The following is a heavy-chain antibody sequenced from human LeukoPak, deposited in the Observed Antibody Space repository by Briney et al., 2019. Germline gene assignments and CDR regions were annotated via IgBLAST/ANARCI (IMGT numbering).Heavy chain of an antibody. CDR2: IYYSGST. V-gene: IGHV4-39*01. D-gene: IGHD1-26*01. Sequence: SETLSLTCTVSGGSISRNKYYWGWIRQPPGKGLEWIGSIYYSGSTYYNPTLKSRVTIFVDTSKNQFSLKLSSVTAADTAVYYCATPYSGGYQGLDIWGQGTMVTVSS. CDR3: ATPYSGGYQGLDI. J-gene: IGHJ3*02. CDR1: GGSISRNKYY.